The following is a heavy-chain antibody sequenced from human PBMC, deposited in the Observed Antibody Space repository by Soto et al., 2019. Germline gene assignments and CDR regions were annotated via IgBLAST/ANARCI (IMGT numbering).Heavy chain of an antibody. D-gene: IGHD2-15*01. CDR2: IIPILGIA. Sequence: QVQLVQSGAEVKKPGSSVKVSCTASGGTFSSYTISWVRQAPGQGLEWMGRIIPILGIANYAQKFQGRVTITADKSTSTAYMELSSLRSEDTAVYYCARAHNGGYCSGGSCYSYDYWGQGTLVTVSS. J-gene: IGHJ4*02. CDR3: ARAHNGGYCSGGSCYSYDY. CDR1: GGTFSSYT. V-gene: IGHV1-69*02.